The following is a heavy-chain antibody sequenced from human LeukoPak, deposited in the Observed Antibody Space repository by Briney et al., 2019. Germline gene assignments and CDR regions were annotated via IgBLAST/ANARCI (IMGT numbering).Heavy chain of an antibody. J-gene: IGHJ4*02. D-gene: IGHD2-8*02. CDR2: ISSRSGYI. V-gene: IGHV3-21*01. CDR3: ARDDGTWYWGPFDY. CDR1: GFNFSSYN. Sequence: GGSLRLSCAASGFNFSSYNMHWVRQAPGEGLEWVSSISSRSGYIYYADSVKGRFTISRDNAKNSLYLQMNSLRAEDTAVYYCARDDGTWYWGPFDYWGQGTLVTVSS.